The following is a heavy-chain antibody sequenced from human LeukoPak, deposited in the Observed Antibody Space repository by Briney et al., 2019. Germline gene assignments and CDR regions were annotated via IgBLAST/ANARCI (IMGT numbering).Heavy chain of an antibody. CDR3: ARDFRYSGSYHHWFDP. D-gene: IGHD1-26*01. V-gene: IGHV3-21*01. CDR1: GFTFSLYS. Sequence: GGSLRLSCVASGFTFSLYSMNWVRQSPGKGLEWVSSISSSGTYIYYADSVKGRFTISRDNAKNSLSLQMNSLRAEDTAVYYCARDFRYSGSYHHWFDPWGQGTLVTVSS. CDR2: ISSSGTYI. J-gene: IGHJ5*02.